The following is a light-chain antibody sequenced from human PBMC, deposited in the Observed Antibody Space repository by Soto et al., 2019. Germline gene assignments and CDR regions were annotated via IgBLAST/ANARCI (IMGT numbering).Light chain of an antibody. CDR1: SSSIGTNY. Sequence: QSVLTQPPSASGTPGQRVTISCSGSSSSIGTNYVFWYQHLPGKAPKLLIYRSHQRPSGVPDRFSGSKSGTSASLAISGLRSEDEADYYCAARDDSLSGHWVFGGGTKLTVL. CDR3: AARDDSLSGHWV. J-gene: IGLJ3*02. V-gene: IGLV1-47*01. CDR2: RSH.